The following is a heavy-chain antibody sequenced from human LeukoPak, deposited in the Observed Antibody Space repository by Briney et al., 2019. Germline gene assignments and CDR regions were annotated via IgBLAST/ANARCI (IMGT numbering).Heavy chain of an antibody. V-gene: IGHV3-9*01. CDR2: ISWNSGSI. J-gene: IGHJ4*02. CDR3: ANGGSSGWYVDY. CDR1: GFTFDDYA. D-gene: IGHD6-19*01. Sequence: GRSLRLSCAASGFTFDDYAMHWVRQAPGKGLEWVSGISWNSGSIGYADSVKGRFNISRDNAKNSLYLQMNRLRAEDTALYYCANGGSSGWYVDYWGQGTLVTVSS.